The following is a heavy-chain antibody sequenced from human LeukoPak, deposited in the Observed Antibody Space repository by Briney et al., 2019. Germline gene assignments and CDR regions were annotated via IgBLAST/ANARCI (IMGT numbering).Heavy chain of an antibody. D-gene: IGHD4-23*01. Sequence: GGSLRLSCAASGFTVSSNYMSWVRQAPGKGLEWVSGISWNGAIMVYADSVKGRFTISRDNAKNSLYLQMNSLRAEDTALYYCAKDISIGGFADGYFYGMDAWGQGTTVTVSS. J-gene: IGHJ6*02. CDR1: GFTVSSNY. CDR3: AKDISIGGFADGYFYGMDA. V-gene: IGHV3-9*01. CDR2: ISWNGAIM.